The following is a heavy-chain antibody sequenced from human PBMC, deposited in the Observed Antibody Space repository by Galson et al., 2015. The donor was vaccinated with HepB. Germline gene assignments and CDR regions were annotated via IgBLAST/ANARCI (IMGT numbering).Heavy chain of an antibody. CDR3: ARDGKGYCGGDCFPAEYFHH. D-gene: IGHD2-21*02. Sequence: LRLSCAASGFIFTTSSMNWVRQAPGKGLAWVSSIGSSSSHIYYADSVKGRFTISRDNAKNSLYLQMNSLRAEDKAVHYCARDGKGYCGGDCFPAEYFHHWCQGTLVTVSS. CDR1: GFIFTTSS. J-gene: IGHJ1*01. CDR2: IGSSSSHI. V-gene: IGHV3-21*01.